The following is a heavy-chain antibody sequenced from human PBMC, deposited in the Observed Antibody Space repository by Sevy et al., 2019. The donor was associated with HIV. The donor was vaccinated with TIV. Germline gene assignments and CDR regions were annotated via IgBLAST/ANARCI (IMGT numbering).Heavy chain of an antibody. CDR3: ARVGTGTSVPSNWFDP. Sequence: SETLSLTCAVSGGSISSSNWWSWVRQPPGKGLEWIGEIYRSGSTNYNPSLKRRVTISVDKSKNQFSLKLSSVTAADTAVYYCARVGTGTSVPSNWFDPWGQGTLVTVSS. V-gene: IGHV4-4*02. CDR2: IYRSGST. D-gene: IGHD3-9*01. J-gene: IGHJ5*02. CDR1: GGSISSSNW.